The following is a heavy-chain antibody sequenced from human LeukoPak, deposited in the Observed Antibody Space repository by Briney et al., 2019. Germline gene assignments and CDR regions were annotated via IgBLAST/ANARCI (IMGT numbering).Heavy chain of an antibody. CDR1: GFTFSSYW. J-gene: IGHJ4*01. CDR3: ARGKSGSYGLEDY. Sequence: PGGSLRLSRAASGFTFSSYWMHWVRQAPGKGLVWVSRINGDGNTINYADSVRGRFTISRDNAKNTLYLQMNSLRAEDTAVYYCARGKSGSYGLEDYLGHGTLVTVSS. D-gene: IGHD1-26*01. V-gene: IGHV3-74*01. CDR2: INGDGNTI.